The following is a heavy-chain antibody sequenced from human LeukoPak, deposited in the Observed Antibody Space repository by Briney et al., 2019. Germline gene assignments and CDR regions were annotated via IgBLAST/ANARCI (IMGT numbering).Heavy chain of an antibody. Sequence: GGSLRLSCAASEFTFRKHAMHWVRQAPGKGLEWVAVISHDGSNKYYADSVKGRFTISRDNSKDTVYLQMNSLRAEDTAVYYCARDTGDGYTPPSYYYYMDVWGKGTTVTVSS. CDR1: EFTFRKHA. V-gene: IGHV3-30*04. D-gene: IGHD5-24*01. CDR2: ISHDGSNK. J-gene: IGHJ6*03. CDR3: ARDTGDGYTPPSYYYYMDV.